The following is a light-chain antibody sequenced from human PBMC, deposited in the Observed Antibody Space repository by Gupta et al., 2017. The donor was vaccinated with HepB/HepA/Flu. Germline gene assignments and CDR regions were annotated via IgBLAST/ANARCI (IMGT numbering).Light chain of an antibody. CDR3: SSFTTSSTWV. CDR1: SSDIGSDNY. Sequence: QSALTQPASVSESPGQSITISFTGSSSDIGSDNYVSWYQQHPGKAPKLIIFDVTNRPSGLSDRFSGSKSGNTASLTISGLQAEDEADYYCSSFTTSSTWVFGGGTKLTVL. V-gene: IGLV2-14*01. J-gene: IGLJ3*02. CDR2: DVT.